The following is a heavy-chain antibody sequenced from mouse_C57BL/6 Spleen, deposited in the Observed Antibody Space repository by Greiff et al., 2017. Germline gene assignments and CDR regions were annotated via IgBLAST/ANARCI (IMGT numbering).Heavy chain of an antibody. Sequence: QVQLQQSGAELVRPGASVTLSCKASGYTFTDYEMHWVKQTPVHGLEWIGAIDPETGGTAYNQKFKGKAILTADKSSSTAYMELRSLTSEDSAVYYCTRSRVGPYYFDYWGQGTTLTVSS. CDR2: IDPETGGT. V-gene: IGHV1-15*01. CDR3: TRSRVGPYYFDY. J-gene: IGHJ2*01. CDR1: GYTFTDYE. D-gene: IGHD4-1*01.